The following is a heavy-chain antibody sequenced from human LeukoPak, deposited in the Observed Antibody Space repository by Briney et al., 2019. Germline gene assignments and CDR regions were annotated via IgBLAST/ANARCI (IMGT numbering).Heavy chain of an antibody. CDR2: TWNDGSNK. J-gene: IGHJ6*02. V-gene: IGHV3-33*01. D-gene: IGHD4-23*01. CDR1: GFTFSSYG. CDR3: ARDTRGGLYYYYGMDV. Sequence: GRSLRLSCAASGFTFSSYGMHWVRQVPGKGLEWVAVTWNDGSNKYYADSVKGRFTISRDNSKDTLYLQMNSLRAEDTALYYCARDTRGGLYYYYGMDVWGQGTTVTVSS.